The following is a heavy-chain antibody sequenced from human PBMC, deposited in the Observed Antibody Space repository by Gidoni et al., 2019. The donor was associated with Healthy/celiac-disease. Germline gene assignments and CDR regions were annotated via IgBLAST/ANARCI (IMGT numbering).Heavy chain of an antibody. Sequence: EVQLVESGGGLVQPGRSLRLSCAASGFTFDDYAMHWVRQAPGKGLELVSGISWNSGSIGYADSVKGRFTISRDNAKNSLYLQMNSLRAEDTALYYCAKGVRRPSLYGMDVWGQGTTVTVSS. D-gene: IGHD6-6*01. J-gene: IGHJ6*02. CDR1: GFTFDDYA. CDR2: ISWNSGSI. CDR3: AKGVRRPSLYGMDV. V-gene: IGHV3-9*01.